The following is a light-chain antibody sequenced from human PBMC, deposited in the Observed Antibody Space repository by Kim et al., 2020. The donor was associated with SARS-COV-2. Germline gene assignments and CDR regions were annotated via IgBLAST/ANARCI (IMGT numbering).Light chain of an antibody. CDR1: HNINDGY. V-gene: IGKV3-20*01. CDR3: QQYGNSPLT. CDR2: AAS. J-gene: IGKJ4*01. Sequence: SPGEEAPLSCRASHNINDGYFAWYQQRPGGPPRLLIYAASMRATGIPARFSGRGSDTDFSLTISSLQPEDFAMYFCQQYGNSPLTFGGGTKVDIK.